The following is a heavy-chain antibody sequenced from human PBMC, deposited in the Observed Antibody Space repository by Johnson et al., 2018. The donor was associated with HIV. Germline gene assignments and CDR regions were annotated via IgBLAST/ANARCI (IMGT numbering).Heavy chain of an antibody. Sequence: VQLVESGGGLVQPGGSLRLSCAASGFTFIRYWMSWVRQAPGKGLEWVANIKQDGSEKPYVDSVKGRFTISRDNAKKSLYLQMNSLRAEDTAVYYCASPYSYGLDDAFDIWGQGTMVTVSS. V-gene: IGHV3-7*05. CDR2: IKQDGSEK. CDR3: ASPYSYGLDDAFDI. J-gene: IGHJ3*02. D-gene: IGHD5-18*01. CDR1: GFTFIRYW.